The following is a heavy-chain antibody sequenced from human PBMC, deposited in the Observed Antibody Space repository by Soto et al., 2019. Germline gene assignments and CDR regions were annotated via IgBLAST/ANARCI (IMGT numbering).Heavy chain of an antibody. D-gene: IGHD3-16*01. CDR1: GGSISSSSYY. Sequence: PSETLSLTCTVSGGSISSSSYYWGWIRQPPGKGLEWIGSIYYSGSTYYNPSLKSRVTISVDTSKNQFSLKLSSVTAADTAVYYCARHDWDLGELFRFDYWGQGTLVTVSS. CDR2: IYYSGST. J-gene: IGHJ4*02. V-gene: IGHV4-39*01. CDR3: ARHDWDLGELFRFDY.